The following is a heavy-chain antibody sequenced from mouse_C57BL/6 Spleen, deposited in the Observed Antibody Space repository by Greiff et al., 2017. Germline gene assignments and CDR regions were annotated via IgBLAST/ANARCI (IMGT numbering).Heavy chain of an antibody. CDR2: IDPETGGT. D-gene: IGHD2-1*01. CDR3: TRGGYGNSGFAY. Sequence: QVQLQQSGAELVRPGASVTLSCKASGYTFTDYAMHWVKQTPVHGLEWIGAIDPETGGTAYNQKFKGKAILTADKSSSTAYMELRSLTSEDSAVYYCTRGGYGNSGFAYWGQGTLVTVSA. V-gene: IGHV1-15*01. CDR1: GYTFTDYA. J-gene: IGHJ3*01.